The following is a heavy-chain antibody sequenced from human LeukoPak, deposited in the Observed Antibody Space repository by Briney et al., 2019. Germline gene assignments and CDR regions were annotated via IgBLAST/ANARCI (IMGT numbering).Heavy chain of an antibody. CDR1: GFTFSSYA. V-gene: IGHV3-30*04. Sequence: GGSLRLSCAASGFTFSSYAMHWVRQAPGKGLEWVAVISYDGSNKYYADSVKGRFTISRDNSKNMLYLQMNSLRAEDTAVYYCARPLGTGAAFDDYFDYWGQGTLVTVSS. J-gene: IGHJ4*02. CDR3: ARPLGTGAAFDDYFDY. D-gene: IGHD3/OR15-3a*01. CDR2: ISYDGSNK.